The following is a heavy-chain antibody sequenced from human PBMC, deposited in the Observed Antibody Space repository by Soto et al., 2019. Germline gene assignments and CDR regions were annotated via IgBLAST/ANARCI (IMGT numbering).Heavy chain of an antibody. Sequence: PGGSLRLSCAASGFTFSSYSMNWVRQAPGKGLEWVSSISSSSSYIYYADSVKGRFTISRDNAKNSLYLQMNSLRAEDTAVYYCARGLSVRYFDWLLADYWGQGTLVTVS. J-gene: IGHJ4*02. CDR2: ISSSSSYI. CDR3: ARGLSVRYFDWLLADY. D-gene: IGHD3-9*01. V-gene: IGHV3-21*01. CDR1: GFTFSSYS.